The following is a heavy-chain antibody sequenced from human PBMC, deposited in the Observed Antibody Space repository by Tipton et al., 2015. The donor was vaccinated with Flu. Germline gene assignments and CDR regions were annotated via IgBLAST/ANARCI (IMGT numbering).Heavy chain of an antibody. CDR1: GFTFSSYS. Sequence: SLRLSCAASGFTFSSYSMNWVRQAPGKGLEWVSSISSSSSYIYYADSVKGRFTISRDNAKNSLYLQMNSLRAEDTAVYYCARVGYDILTGYYDYWGQGTLVTVSS. CDR2: ISSSSSYI. V-gene: IGHV3-21*01. J-gene: IGHJ4*02. CDR3: ARVGYDILTGYYDY. D-gene: IGHD3-9*01.